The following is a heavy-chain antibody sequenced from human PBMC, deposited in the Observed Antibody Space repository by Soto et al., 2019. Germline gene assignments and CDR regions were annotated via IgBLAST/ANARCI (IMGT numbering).Heavy chain of an antibody. V-gene: IGHV4-59*11. Sequence: PSETLSNTCTVSGASISSHFWTWFRLAPGKGLEWVGSVDYSGSTNYNPSLGSRVTISVVTSKNQLSLKLNSVTPADTAMYYCAKGGTYSNLLIRDYFDPWGQGTRVT. CDR2: VDYSGST. D-gene: IGHD6-13*01. J-gene: IGHJ5*02. CDR3: AKGGTYSNLLIRDYFDP. CDR1: GASISSHF.